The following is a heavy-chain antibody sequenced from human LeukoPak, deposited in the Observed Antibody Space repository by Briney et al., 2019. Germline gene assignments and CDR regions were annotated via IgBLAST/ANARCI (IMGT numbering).Heavy chain of an antibody. J-gene: IGHJ4*02. D-gene: IGHD4-17*01. CDR1: GGTFSSYA. V-gene: IGHV1-69*04. CDR2: IIPILGIA. Sequence: ASVKVSCKASGGTFSSYAISWVRQAPAQGLEWMGRIIPILGIANYAQKFQGRVTITADKSTSTAYMELSSLRSEDTAVYYCARDLVNSVDPVTPIDYWGQGTLVTVSS. CDR3: ARDLVNSVDPVTPIDY.